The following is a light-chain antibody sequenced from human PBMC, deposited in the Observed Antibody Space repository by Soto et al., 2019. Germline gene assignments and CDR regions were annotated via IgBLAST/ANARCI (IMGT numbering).Light chain of an antibody. CDR3: QQRTNWLT. Sequence: EIVLTQSPATLSLSPGERVTLSCRASQNVSTYLAWYQQKPGQAPRLLIYDASDRATGIPAMFSGSWSGTDFTLTISSPEPEDSAVYYCQQRTNWLTFGPGTKVDIK. J-gene: IGKJ3*01. V-gene: IGKV3-11*01. CDR2: DAS. CDR1: QNVSTY.